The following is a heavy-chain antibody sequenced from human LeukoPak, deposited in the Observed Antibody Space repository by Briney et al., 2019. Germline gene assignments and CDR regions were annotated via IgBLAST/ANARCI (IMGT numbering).Heavy chain of an antibody. CDR1: GYTFTRYG. Sequence: ASVKVSCKASGYTFTRYGFSWVRQAPEQGLEWMGWISAYNGNTNYAQKLQGRVTMTTDTSTSTAYMELRSLRSDDTAVYYCARAGYCSSTSCYDYYYFGMDVWGQGTTVTVSS. J-gene: IGHJ6*02. CDR3: ARAGYCSSTSCYDYYYFGMDV. D-gene: IGHD2-2*01. CDR2: ISAYNGNT. V-gene: IGHV1-18*01.